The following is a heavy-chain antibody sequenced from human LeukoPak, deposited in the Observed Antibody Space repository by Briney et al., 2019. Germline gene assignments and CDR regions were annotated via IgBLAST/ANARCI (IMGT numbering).Heavy chain of an antibody. J-gene: IGHJ4*02. D-gene: IGHD3-22*01. Sequence: PGGSLRLSCAASGFTFSSYWMSWVRQAPGKGLEWVANIKQDGSEKYYVDSVKGRFTISRDNAKNSLYLQMNSLRAEDTAVYYCARDVRWDYYDSSGYYFHDYWGQGTLVTVSS. CDR1: GFTFSSYW. CDR3: ARDVRWDYYDSSGYYFHDY. V-gene: IGHV3-7*01. CDR2: IKQDGSEK.